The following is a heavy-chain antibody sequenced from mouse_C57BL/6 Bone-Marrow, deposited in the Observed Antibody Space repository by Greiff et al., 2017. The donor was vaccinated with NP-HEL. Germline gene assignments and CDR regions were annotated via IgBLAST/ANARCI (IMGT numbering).Heavy chain of an antibody. Sequence: DVQLVESGGGLVQPGESLKLSCESNEYEFPSHDMSWVRRTPEKRLGLVAAINSDGGSTSYPDTMERRFIITRDNTKKTRDRQMSRLRAEDTAVYYWARQGVVPFADWGQGTLVTV. CDR1: EYEFPSHD. V-gene: IGHV5-2*01. CDR3: ARQGVVPFAD. D-gene: IGHD1-1*01. CDR2: INSDGGST. J-gene: IGHJ3*01.